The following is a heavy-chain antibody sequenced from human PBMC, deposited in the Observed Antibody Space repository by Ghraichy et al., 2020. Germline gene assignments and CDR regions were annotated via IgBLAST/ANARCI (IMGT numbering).Heavy chain of an antibody. Sequence: GGSLRLSCAASGFTFSSYAMSWVRQAPGKGLEWVSAISGSGGSTYYADSVKGRFTISRDNSKNTLYLQMNSLRAEDTAVYYCAKTNHAPGKKGYFDYWGQGTLVTVSS. CDR3: AKTNHAPGKKGYFDY. D-gene: IGHD1-14*01. V-gene: IGHV3-23*01. CDR1: GFTFSSYA. CDR2: ISGSGGST. J-gene: IGHJ4*02.